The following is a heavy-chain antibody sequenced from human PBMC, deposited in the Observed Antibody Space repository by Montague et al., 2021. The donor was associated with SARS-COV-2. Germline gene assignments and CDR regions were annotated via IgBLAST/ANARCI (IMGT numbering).Heavy chain of an antibody. CDR1: GFSLSTSGMC. Sequence: PALVKPTQTLTLTCTFSGFSLSTSGMCVSWIRQPPGKALEWLARIDWDDDKYYSTSLRTRLTISKDTSKNQVVLTMTNMDPVDTATYYCARRTYDILTGYEYGMEVWGQGTTVTVSS. CDR2: IDWDDDK. J-gene: IGHJ6*02. D-gene: IGHD3-9*01. V-gene: IGHV2-70*11. CDR3: ARRTYDILTGYEYGMEV.